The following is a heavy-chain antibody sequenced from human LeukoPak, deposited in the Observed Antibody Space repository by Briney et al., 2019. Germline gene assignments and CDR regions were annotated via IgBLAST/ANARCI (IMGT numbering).Heavy chain of an antibody. V-gene: IGHV1-18*01. CDR1: GYTFTSYG. CDR2: ISAYNGNT. CDR3: ARDDYDSSGYPYRPRDY. Sequence: ASVKVSCKASGYTFTSYGISWVRQAPGQGLEWMGWISAYNGNTNYAQKLQGRVTMTTDTSTSTAYMELRSLRSDDTAVYYCARDDYDSSGYPYRPRDYWGQGTLVTVSS. J-gene: IGHJ4*02. D-gene: IGHD3-22*01.